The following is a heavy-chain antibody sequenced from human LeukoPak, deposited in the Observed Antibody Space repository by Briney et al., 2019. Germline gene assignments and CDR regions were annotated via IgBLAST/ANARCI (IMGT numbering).Heavy chain of an antibody. J-gene: IGHJ3*02. D-gene: IGHD2-2*01. CDR2: ISDRSETYT. Sequence: SQTLSLTCAMSGDSVSSNSTAWDCIRPPPSRGLEWLRRISDRSETYTDSSVAVKSRLTINPETSKTQFSVQLNSVTPEDSAMYYCARDGLAGISCSSTSCYHDLRAFDIWGQGTMVTVSS. CDR3: ARDGLAGISCSSTSCYHDLRAFDI. CDR1: GDSVSSNSTA. V-gene: IGHV6-1*01.